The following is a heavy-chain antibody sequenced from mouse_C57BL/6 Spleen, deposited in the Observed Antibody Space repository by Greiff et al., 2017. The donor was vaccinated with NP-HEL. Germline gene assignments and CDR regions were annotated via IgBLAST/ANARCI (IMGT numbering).Heavy chain of an antibody. D-gene: IGHD1-1*01. V-gene: IGHV1-69*01. CDR1: GYTFTSYW. Sequence: QVQLQQPGAELVMPGASVKLSCKASGYTFTSYWMHWVKQRPGQGLEWIGEIDPSDSYTNYNQKFKGKSPLTVDKSASTAYMQLSSLTSEDSAVYYCARLYYGSSHWYFDVWGTGTTVTVSS. J-gene: IGHJ1*03. CDR2: IDPSDSYT. CDR3: ARLYYGSSHWYFDV.